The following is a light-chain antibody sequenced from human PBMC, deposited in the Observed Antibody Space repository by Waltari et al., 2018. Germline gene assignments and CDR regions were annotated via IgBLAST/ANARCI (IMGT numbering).Light chain of an antibody. CDR1: QSVISNY. CDR2: DAF. V-gene: IGKV3-20*01. Sequence: EDVLTQSPDTLSLSPGERATLSCRASQSVISNYLAWYQQRPGQAPRLLIYDAFRRNTGIPDKYSGSGSGTDFTLTISRLEPEDFAVYYCQQYGDSPYTFGQGTKVEIK. J-gene: IGKJ2*01. CDR3: QQYGDSPYT.